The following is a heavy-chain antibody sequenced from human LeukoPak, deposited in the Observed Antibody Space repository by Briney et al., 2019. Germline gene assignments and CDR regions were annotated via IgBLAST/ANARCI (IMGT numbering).Heavy chain of an antibody. D-gene: IGHD3-3*01. CDR3: ARRVDFWSGYSPEIYGMDV. Sequence: PSETLSLTCAVYGGSFSGYYWSWIRQPPEKGLEWIGEINHSGSTNYNPSLKSRVTISVDTSKNQFSLKLSSVTAADTAVYYCARRVDFWSGYSPEIYGMDVWGQGTTVTVSS. V-gene: IGHV4-34*01. CDR2: INHSGST. J-gene: IGHJ6*02. CDR1: GGSFSGYY.